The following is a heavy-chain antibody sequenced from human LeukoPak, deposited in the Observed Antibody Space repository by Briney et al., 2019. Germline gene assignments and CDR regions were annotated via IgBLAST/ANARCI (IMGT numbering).Heavy chain of an antibody. D-gene: IGHD1-20*01. CDR2: INPNSGGT. CDR1: GYTFTGYY. CDR3: ARIRGDNWNRRKYYYYYMDV. J-gene: IGHJ6*03. Sequence: ASVKVSCKASGYTFTGYYMHWVRQAPGQGLEWMGRINPNSGGTNYAQKFQGRVTMTRDTSISTAYMELSRLRSDATAVYYCARIRGDNWNRRKYYYYYMDVWGKGTTVTVSS. V-gene: IGHV1-2*06.